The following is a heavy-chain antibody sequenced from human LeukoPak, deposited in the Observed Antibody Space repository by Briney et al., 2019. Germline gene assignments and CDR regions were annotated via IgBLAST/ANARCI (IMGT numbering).Heavy chain of an antibody. CDR2: IKQDGSEK. CDR1: GFTFSRYW. V-gene: IGHV3-7*03. Sequence: GGSLRLSCAASGFTFSRYWMSWVRQVPGKGLEWVANIKQDGSEKYYVDSVKGRFTISRDNAKNSLYLQMNSLRAEDTAVYYCASNLCGGNCYSGFDYWGQGTLVTVSS. CDR3: ASNLCGGNCYSGFDY. D-gene: IGHD2-21*02. J-gene: IGHJ4*02.